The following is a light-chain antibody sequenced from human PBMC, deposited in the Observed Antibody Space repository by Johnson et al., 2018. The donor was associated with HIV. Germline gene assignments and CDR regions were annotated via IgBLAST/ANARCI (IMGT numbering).Light chain of an antibody. CDR2: SDD. CDR1: SSNIGNNY. Sequence: QSMLTQPPSVSAAPGQKVTISCSGSSSNIGNNYVSWYQQLPGTAPKLLIYSDDQRPSGVPGRFSGSKSGTSASMAISGLQAEDEADYYCAAWDDSLNGRVFGTGTKVTVL. J-gene: IGLJ1*01. CDR3: AAWDDSLNGRV. V-gene: IGLV1-44*01.